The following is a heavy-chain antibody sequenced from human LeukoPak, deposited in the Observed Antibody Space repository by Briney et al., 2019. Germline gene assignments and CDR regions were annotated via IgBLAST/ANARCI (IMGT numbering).Heavy chain of an antibody. CDR1: GFTFDDYG. CDR3: ARSIYGVYSFGPPFDY. Sequence: PGGSLRLSCAASGFTFDDYGMSWVRQAPGKGLEWVSGINGNGGSAGYADSLKGRFTISRDNAKSSLYLQMNSLRVEDTALYYCARSIYGVYSFGPPFDYWGQGTLVTVSS. J-gene: IGHJ4*02. CDR2: INGNGGSA. V-gene: IGHV3-20*04. D-gene: IGHD5-18*01.